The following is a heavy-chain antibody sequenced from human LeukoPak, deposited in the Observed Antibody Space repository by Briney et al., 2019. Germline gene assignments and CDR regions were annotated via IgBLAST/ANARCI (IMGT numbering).Heavy chain of an antibody. V-gene: IGHV3-30*03. CDR3: ARTYIVGSTNLDC. Sequence: PGGSLRLSCAASGFTFSSYEMNWVRQAPGKGLEWVAVISYDGSNKYYADSVKGRFTISRDNSKNTLYLQMNSLRTEDTALYYCARTYIVGSTNLDCWGQGTLVTVSS. D-gene: IGHD1-26*01. CDR2: ISYDGSNK. J-gene: IGHJ4*02. CDR1: GFTFSSYE.